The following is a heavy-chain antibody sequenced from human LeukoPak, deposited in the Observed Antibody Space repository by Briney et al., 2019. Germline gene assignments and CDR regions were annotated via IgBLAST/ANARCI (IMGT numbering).Heavy chain of an antibody. D-gene: IGHD3-3*01. V-gene: IGHV1-46*01. CDR3: ARGLYDFWSGLNFDY. Sequence: ASVKVSCKASGYTFTSYYMHWVRQAPGQGLEWMGIINPSGGSTSYAQKFQGRVTMTRDTSISTAYMELSRLRSDDTAVYYCARGLYDFWSGLNFDYWGQGTLVTVSS. CDR2: INPSGGST. J-gene: IGHJ4*02. CDR1: GYTFTSYY.